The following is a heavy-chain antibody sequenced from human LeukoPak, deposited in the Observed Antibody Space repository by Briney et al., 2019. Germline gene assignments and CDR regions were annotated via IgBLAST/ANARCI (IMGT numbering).Heavy chain of an antibody. CDR2: INSEGSST. CDR1: GFTLSSYC. Sequence: QPGGSLRLSCAASGFTLSSYCMHWARHAPGKGLVWLSRINSEGSSTSYADSVKGRFTISRDNAKNTLYLRMNSLRAEDTAVYYCARLASGWYEGYDYWGQGTLVTVPS. J-gene: IGHJ4*02. V-gene: IGHV3-74*01. CDR3: ARLASGWYEGYDY. D-gene: IGHD6-19*01.